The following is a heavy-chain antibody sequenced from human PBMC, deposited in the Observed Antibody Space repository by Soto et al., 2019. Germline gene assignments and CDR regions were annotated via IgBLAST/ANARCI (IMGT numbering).Heavy chain of an antibody. V-gene: IGHV3-11*01. CDR3: ARVKECSSTSCYARDAFDI. J-gene: IGHJ3*02. CDR2: ISGGTSGI. CDR1: GFTFSDHY. Sequence: QVQLVESGGGLVKPGGSLRLSCAASGFTFSDHYMSWIRQAPGKGLEWVSYISGGTSGIYYADSVRGRFTISRENAKNSLYLQMNSLRAEDTAVYYCARVKECSSTSCYARDAFDIWGQGTMVTVSS. D-gene: IGHD2-2*01.